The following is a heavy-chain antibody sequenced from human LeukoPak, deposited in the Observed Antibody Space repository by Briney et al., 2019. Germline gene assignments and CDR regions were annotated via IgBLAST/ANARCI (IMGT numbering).Heavy chain of an antibody. CDR2: IYYSGST. CDR3: AGGPRRLLDY. Sequence: SQTLSLTCTVSGGSISSGGYYWSWIRQHPGKGPEWIGYIYYSGSTYYNPSLKSRVTISVDTSKNQFSLKLSSVTAADTAVYYCAGGPRRLLDYWGQGTLVTVSS. J-gene: IGHJ4*02. V-gene: IGHV4-31*03. CDR1: GGSISSGGYY. D-gene: IGHD3-16*01.